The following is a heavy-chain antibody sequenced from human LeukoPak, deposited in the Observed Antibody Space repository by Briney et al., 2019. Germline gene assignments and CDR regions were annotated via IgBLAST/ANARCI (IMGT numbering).Heavy chain of an antibody. Sequence: GESLKISCKGSGYSFTSYWIGWVRQMPGKGLEWMGIIYPGDSDTRYSPSFQGQVTISADKSISTAYLQWSSLKASDTAMYYCARRYCYDSSGYYYASFDYWGQGTLVTVSS. CDR1: GYSFTSYW. V-gene: IGHV5-51*01. D-gene: IGHD3-22*01. J-gene: IGHJ4*02. CDR2: IYPGDSDT. CDR3: ARRYCYDSSGYYYASFDY.